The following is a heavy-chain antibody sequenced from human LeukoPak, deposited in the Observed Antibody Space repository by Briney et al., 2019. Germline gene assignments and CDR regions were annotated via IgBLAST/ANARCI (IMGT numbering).Heavy chain of an antibody. Sequence: GGSLRLSCAASGFTFSRYGMHWVRQAPGKGLECVAFIRYDGSNKYYADSVKGRFTISRDNSKNTLYLQMNSLRAEDTAVYYCATQRRGGTPSYYMDVWGKGTTVTISS. J-gene: IGHJ6*03. CDR1: GFTFSRYG. V-gene: IGHV3-30*02. D-gene: IGHD2-15*01. CDR2: IRYDGSNK. CDR3: ATQRRGGTPSYYMDV.